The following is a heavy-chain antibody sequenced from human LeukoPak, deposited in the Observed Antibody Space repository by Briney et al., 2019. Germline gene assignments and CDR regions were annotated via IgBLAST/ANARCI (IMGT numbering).Heavy chain of an antibody. CDR2: IIPIFGTA. V-gene: IGHV1-69*13. CDR3: AREDTAYCGGDC. CDR1: GGTFSSYA. J-gene: IGHJ4*02. D-gene: IGHD2-21*01. Sequence: GASVKVSCKASGGTFSSYAISWVRQAPGQGLEWMGGIIPIFGTANYAQKFQGRVAITADESTSTAYMELSSLRSEDTAVYYCAREDTAYCGGDCWGQGTLVTVSS.